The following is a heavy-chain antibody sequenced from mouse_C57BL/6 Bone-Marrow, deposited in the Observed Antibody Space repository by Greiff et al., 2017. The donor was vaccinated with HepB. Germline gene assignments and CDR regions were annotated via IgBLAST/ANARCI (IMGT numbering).Heavy chain of an antibody. Sequence: VQLQQPGAELVRPGSSVKLSCKASGYTFTSYWMDWVKQRPGQGLEWIGNIYPSDSETNYNQKFKDKATLTVDKSSSTAYMQLSSLTSEDSAVYYCARELYREFAYWGQGTLVTVSA. CDR2: IYPSDSET. V-gene: IGHV1-61*01. CDR1: GYTFTSYW. D-gene: IGHD1-3*01. CDR3: ARELYREFAY. J-gene: IGHJ3*01.